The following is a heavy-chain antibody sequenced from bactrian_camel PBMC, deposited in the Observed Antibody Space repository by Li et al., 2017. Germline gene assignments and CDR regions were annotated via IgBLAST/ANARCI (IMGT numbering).Heavy chain of an antibody. J-gene: IGHJ4*01. D-gene: IGHD6*01. CDR1: RYIYNRPC. V-gene: IGHV3-1*01. CDR2: ISWSDDST. CDR3: ATVSNPVRGSWSDLAYNY. Sequence: VQLVESGGGSVQAGGSLRLSCAASRYIYNRPCMGWIRQAPGKGLEWVSTISWSDDSTNYADSMKARFTISADNAKNTVYLQMNSLKSEDTALYYCATVSNPVRGSWSDLAYNYWGQGTQVTVS.